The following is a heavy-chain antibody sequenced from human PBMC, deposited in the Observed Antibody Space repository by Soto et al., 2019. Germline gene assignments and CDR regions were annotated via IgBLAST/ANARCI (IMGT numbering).Heavy chain of an antibody. D-gene: IGHD6-19*01. CDR1: GGSISSGGYS. V-gene: IGHV4-30-2*01. J-gene: IGHJ4*01. CDR2: IYHSGST. CDR3: ARVRSGWGIDY. Sequence: SETLSLTCAVSGGSISSGGYSWSWIRQPPGKGLNYIGYIYHSGSTYYNPSLKSRVTISVDRSKNQFSLKLSSVTAADTAVYYCARVRSGWGIDYRGNGTLVTVST.